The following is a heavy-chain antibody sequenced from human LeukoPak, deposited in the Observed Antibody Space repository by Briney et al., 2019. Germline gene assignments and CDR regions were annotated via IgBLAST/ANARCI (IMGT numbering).Heavy chain of an antibody. CDR3: AKDPSGYSSSWDFDY. CDR2: IRYDGSNK. V-gene: IGHV3-30*02. Sequence: PGGSLRLSCAASGFTFSSYGMHWVRQAPGKGLEWVAFIRYDGSNKYYADSVKGRFTISRDNSKNTLYLQMNSLRAEDTAVYYCAKDPSGYSSSWDFDYWGQGTLVTVSS. D-gene: IGHD6-13*01. CDR1: GFTFSSYG. J-gene: IGHJ4*02.